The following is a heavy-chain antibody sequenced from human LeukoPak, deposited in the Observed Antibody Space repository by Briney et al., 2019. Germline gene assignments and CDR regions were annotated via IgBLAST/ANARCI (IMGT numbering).Heavy chain of an antibody. J-gene: IGHJ4*02. CDR3: ARGSHVLRYFDWPTFDY. CDR2: ISSSGSTI. D-gene: IGHD3-9*01. CDR1: GFTFSAHY. V-gene: IGHV3-11*01. Sequence: GGSLRLSCAASGFTFSAHYMSWIRQAPGKGLEWVSYISSSGSTIFYADSVKGRFTISRDNAKNSLYLQMNSLSAEDTAMYYCARGSHVLRYFDWPTFDYWGQGNLVTVSS.